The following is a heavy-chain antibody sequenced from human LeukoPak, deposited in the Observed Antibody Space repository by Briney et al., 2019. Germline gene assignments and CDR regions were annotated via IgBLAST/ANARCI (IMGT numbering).Heavy chain of an antibody. D-gene: IGHD2-2*02. Sequence: PGGSLRLSCAASGFTFSSYSMNWVRQAPGKGLEWVSYISGSSSTKNYANSVKGRFTISRDNAKNSLYLQMNSLRAEDTAVYYCAREAVPAAIRPNNWFDPWGQGTLVTVSS. V-gene: IGHV3-48*04. CDR1: GFTFSSYS. J-gene: IGHJ5*02. CDR3: AREAVPAAIRPNNWFDP. CDR2: ISGSSSTK.